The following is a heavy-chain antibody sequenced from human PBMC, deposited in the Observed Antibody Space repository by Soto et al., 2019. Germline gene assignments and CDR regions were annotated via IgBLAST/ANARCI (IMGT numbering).Heavy chain of an antibody. Sequence: GGSLRLSCAASGFTFSSYSMNWVRQAPGKGLEWVSYISSSSSTIYYADSVKGRFTISRDNAKNSLYLQMNSLRAEDTAVYYCARDLNSLRNDAFDIWGQGTMVTVSS. V-gene: IGHV3-48*01. CDR1: GFTFSSYS. CDR3: ARDLNSLRNDAFDI. J-gene: IGHJ3*02. CDR2: ISSSSSTI. D-gene: IGHD4-4*01.